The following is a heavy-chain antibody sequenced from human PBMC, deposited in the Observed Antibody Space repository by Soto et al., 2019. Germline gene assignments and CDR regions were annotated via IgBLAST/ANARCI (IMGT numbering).Heavy chain of an antibody. D-gene: IGHD2-15*01. CDR2: ISSNGGGA. CDR1: GFTFRNYA. Sequence: GGSLRLSCAAAGFTFRNYAMNWVRQAPGKGLELVSSISSNGGGAYYADSVKGRFTISRDNSKNTLYLQMNSLRADDTAVYYCARGYCSAVRCYVHYYYGYDVWRQGPTVTVSS. CDR3: ARGYCSAVRCYVHYYYGYDV. J-gene: IGHJ6*02. V-gene: IGHV3-23*01.